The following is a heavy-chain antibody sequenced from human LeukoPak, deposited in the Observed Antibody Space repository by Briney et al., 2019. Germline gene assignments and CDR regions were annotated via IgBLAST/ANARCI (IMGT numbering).Heavy chain of an antibody. CDR1: GFDFSDNY. V-gene: IGHV3-11*05. Sequence: KPGGSLRVSCAGSGFDFSDNYMAWIRQTPGKGLQRVSYISRGRDDKAYADSVKGRFTISRDSGKNSLYLQMNSLTAEDTAVYYCAREFGISRAFDIWGQGTMVTVSS. D-gene: IGHD3-10*01. CDR2: ISRGRDDK. J-gene: IGHJ3*02. CDR3: AREFGISRAFDI.